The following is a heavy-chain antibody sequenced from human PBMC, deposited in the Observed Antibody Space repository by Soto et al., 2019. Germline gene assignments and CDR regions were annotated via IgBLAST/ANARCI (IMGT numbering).Heavy chain of an antibody. CDR3: AKETRIMIFGALIPQDDYYYGMDV. CDR2: ISDSGSST. V-gene: IGHV3-23*01. J-gene: IGHJ6*02. CDR1: GFSFNSYA. D-gene: IGHD3-3*01. Sequence: WGSLRLSCAASGFSFNSYAISCFRHAPFKWLEWVSGISDSGSSTYYEDSVKGRFTISRDNSKSTLYLQMNSLRVEDTAIYYCAKETRIMIFGALIPQDDYYYGMDVWGRGTTVTVSS.